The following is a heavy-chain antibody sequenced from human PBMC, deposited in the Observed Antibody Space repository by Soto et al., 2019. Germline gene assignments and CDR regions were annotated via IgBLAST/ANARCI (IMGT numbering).Heavy chain of an antibody. CDR2: ISYDGSNK. CDR1: GFTFSSYG. Sequence: PGGSLRLSCAASGFTFSSYGMHWVRQAPGKGLEWVAVISYDGSNKYYADSVKGRFTISRDNSKNTLYLQMNSLRAEDTAVYYCAKDNSYYYDSSGYWPPDAFDIWGQGTMVTVSS. D-gene: IGHD3-22*01. V-gene: IGHV3-30*18. CDR3: AKDNSYYYDSSGYWPPDAFDI. J-gene: IGHJ3*02.